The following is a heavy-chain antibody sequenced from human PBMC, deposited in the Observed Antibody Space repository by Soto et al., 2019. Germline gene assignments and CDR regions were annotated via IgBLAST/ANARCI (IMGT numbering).Heavy chain of an antibody. J-gene: IGHJ4*02. V-gene: IGHV3-21*01. D-gene: IGHD4-17*01. CDR2: ISSSSSYI. CDR1: GFTFSSYG. Sequence: EVQLVESGGGLVKPGGSLRLSCAASGFTFSSYGMNWVRQAPGKGLEWVSSISSSSSYIYYANSVKGRFTISRDNAKNSLYLQMNSLRAEDTAVYYCARERGGYGGNFDYWGQGILVTVSS. CDR3: ARERGGYGGNFDY.